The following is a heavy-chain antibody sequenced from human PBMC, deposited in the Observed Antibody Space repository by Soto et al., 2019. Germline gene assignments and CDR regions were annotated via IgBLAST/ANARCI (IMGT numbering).Heavy chain of an antibody. V-gene: IGHV4-30-4*01. CDR2: IYYSGST. Sequence: QVQLQESGPGLVKPSQTLSLTCTVSGGSISSGDYYWSWIRQPPGKGLGWIGYIYYSGSTYYNPSLKSRVTISVATSKNQFSLKLSSVTAADTAVYYCARVYDSSGYVNWFDPWGQGTLVTVSS. J-gene: IGHJ5*02. CDR3: ARVYDSSGYVNWFDP. CDR1: GGSISSGDYY. D-gene: IGHD3-22*01.